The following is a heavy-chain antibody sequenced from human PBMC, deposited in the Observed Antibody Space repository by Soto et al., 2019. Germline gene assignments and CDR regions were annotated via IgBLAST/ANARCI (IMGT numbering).Heavy chain of an antibody. CDR2: ISAYNGNT. Sequence: ASVKVSCKASGYTFTSYGISWVRQAPGQGLEWMGWISAYNGNTNYAQKLQGRVTMTTDTSTSTAYMELRSLRSDDTAVYYCARVGAYYDSSGYPSGYWGQGTLVTVSS. CDR3: ARVGAYYDSSGYPSGY. D-gene: IGHD3-22*01. V-gene: IGHV1-18*01. CDR1: GYTFTSYG. J-gene: IGHJ4*02.